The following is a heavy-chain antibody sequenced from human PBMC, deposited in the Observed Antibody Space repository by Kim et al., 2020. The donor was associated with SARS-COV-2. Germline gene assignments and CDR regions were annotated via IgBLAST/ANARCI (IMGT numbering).Heavy chain of an antibody. D-gene: IGHD6-19*01. Sequence: GGSLRLSCAASGFTFSSYAMSWVRQAPGKGLEWVSIITLNGDATYYADSVKGRFTISRDNPKNTLFLQMNTLRAEDTAVYYCAKTHISDWAFEYWGQGALVTVSS. V-gene: IGHV3-23*01. CDR3: AKTHISDWAFEY. CDR1: GFTFSSYA. J-gene: IGHJ4*02. CDR2: ITLNGDAT.